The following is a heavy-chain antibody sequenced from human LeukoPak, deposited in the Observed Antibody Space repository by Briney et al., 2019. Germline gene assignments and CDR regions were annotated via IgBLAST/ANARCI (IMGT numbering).Heavy chain of an antibody. CDR2: MDPYSGDR. V-gene: IGHV1-8*03. J-gene: IGHJ4*02. D-gene: IGHD4-17*01. CDR3: ARTTSLTASGYDY. Sequence: ASVTVSFKTSGYTFTSYHINWGRQATGQGVEGMGWMDPYSGDRGYAQKFQGRVSITSDTSISTAYMELSSLRSEDTAVYFCARTTSLTASGYDYWGQGTLVTVSS. CDR1: GYTFTSYH.